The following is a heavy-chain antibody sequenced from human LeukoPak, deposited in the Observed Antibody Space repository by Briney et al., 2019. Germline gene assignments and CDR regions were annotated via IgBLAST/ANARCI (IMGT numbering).Heavy chain of an antibody. V-gene: IGHV3-23*01. CDR3: ARALGQEY. J-gene: IGHJ4*02. CDR1: GFTFSSYA. CDR2: ISGSGGST. Sequence: GGSLRLSCAASGFTFSSYAMSWVRQAPGKGLEWVSAISGSGGSTYYADSVKGRFTISRDNAKNSLYLQMDSLRAEDTAVYYCARALGQEYWGQGTLVTVSS.